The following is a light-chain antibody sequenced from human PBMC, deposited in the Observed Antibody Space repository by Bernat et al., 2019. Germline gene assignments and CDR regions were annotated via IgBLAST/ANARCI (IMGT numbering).Light chain of an antibody. J-gene: IGLJ2*01. Sequence: QSALTQPPSASGSLGQSVTISCSGTSSDIGGYNFVSWYQQHPGKAPKLLIFDVDKRPSGVPGRFSGSKSANTASLTVSGLQADDEADYYCASYAGNGNEIFGGGTKLTVL. CDR3: ASYAGNGNEI. CDR2: DVD. V-gene: IGLV2-8*01. CDR1: SSDIGGYNF.